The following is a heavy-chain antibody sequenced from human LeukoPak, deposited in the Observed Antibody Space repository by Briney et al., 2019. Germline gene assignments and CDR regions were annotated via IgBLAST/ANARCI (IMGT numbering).Heavy chain of an antibody. CDR2: IYHSGST. V-gene: IGHV4-30-2*01. J-gene: IGHJ4*02. CDR3: ARDQEYGDFAGLDY. CDR1: GGSISSGGYY. D-gene: IGHD4-17*01. Sequence: SETLSLTCTVSGGSISSGGYYWSWIRQPPGKGLEWIGYIYHSGSTYYNPSLKSRVTISVDRSKNQFSLKLSSVTAADTAVYYCARDQEYGDFAGLDYWGQGTLVTVSS.